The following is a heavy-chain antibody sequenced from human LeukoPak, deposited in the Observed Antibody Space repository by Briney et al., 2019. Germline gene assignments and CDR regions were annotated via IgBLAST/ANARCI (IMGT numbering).Heavy chain of an antibody. CDR3: ARSRLKAYYFDY. V-gene: IGHV4-61*01. Sequence: PSETLSLTCTVSGGSVSSGSYYWSWIRQPPGKGLEWIGYIYYSGSTNYNPSLKSRVTISVDTSKNQFSLKLSSVTAADTAVYYCARSRLKAYYFDYWGQGTLVTVSS. CDR1: GGSVSSGSYY. J-gene: IGHJ4*02. D-gene: IGHD3-16*01. CDR2: IYYSGST.